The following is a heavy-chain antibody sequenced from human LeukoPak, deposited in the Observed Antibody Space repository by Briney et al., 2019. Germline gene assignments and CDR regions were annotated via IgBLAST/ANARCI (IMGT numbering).Heavy chain of an antibody. CDR1: GYTLTELS. CDR3: ATLAFSGIAAAGTDFQH. Sequence: ASVKASCKVSGYTLTELSMHRVRQAPGKGLEWMGGFDPEDGETIYAQKFQGRVTMTEDTSTDTAYMELSSLRSEDTAVYYCATLAFSGIAAAGTDFQHWGQGTLVTVSP. D-gene: IGHD6-13*01. CDR2: FDPEDGET. J-gene: IGHJ1*01. V-gene: IGHV1-24*01.